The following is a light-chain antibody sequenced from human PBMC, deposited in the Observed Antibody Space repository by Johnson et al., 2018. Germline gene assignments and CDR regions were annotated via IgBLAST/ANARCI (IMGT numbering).Light chain of an antibody. Sequence: QSVLTQPPSVSAAPGQKVTISCSGSSSNIGNNYVSWYQQLPGTAPKLLIYENNKRPSGIPDRFSGSKSGTLATLGITGLQTGDEADYYCGTWDRRPSAGNVFGTVTKVTVL. J-gene: IGLJ1*01. V-gene: IGLV1-51*02. CDR3: GTWDRRPSAGNV. CDR2: ENN. CDR1: SSNIGNNY.